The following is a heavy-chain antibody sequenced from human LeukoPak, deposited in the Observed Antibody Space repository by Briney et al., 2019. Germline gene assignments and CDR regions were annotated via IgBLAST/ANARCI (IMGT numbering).Heavy chain of an antibody. V-gene: IGHV3-23*01. CDR1: GFTFSSYA. CDR3: AKDYSSGWYIDY. J-gene: IGHJ4*02. D-gene: IGHD6-19*01. Sequence: PGGSLRLSCAASGFTFSSYAMSWVCQAPGKGLEWVSAISGGGVSAYYADSVKGRFTISRDNSKNTLYLQMNSLRAEDTAVYYCAKDYSSGWYIDYWGQGTLVTVSS. CDR2: ISGGGVSA.